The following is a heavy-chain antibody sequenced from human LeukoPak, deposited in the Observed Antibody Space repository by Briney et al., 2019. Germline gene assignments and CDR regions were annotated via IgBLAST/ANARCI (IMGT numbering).Heavy chain of an antibody. D-gene: IGHD3-22*01. CDR1: GGSFSGYY. CDR3: ARHYRDSRYMDV. J-gene: IGHJ6*03. CDR2: INHSGST. Sequence: PSETLSLTCAVYGGSFSGYYWSWIRQPPGKWLEWIGEINHSGSTNYNPSLKSRVTISVDTSKNQFSLKLSSVTAADTAVYYCARHYRDSRYMDVWGKGTTVTISS. V-gene: IGHV4-34*01.